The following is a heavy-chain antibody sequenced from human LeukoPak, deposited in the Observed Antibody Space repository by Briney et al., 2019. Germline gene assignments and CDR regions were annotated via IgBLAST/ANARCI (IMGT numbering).Heavy chain of an antibody. Sequence: PSETLSLTWTVSGYSISSGYYGGWIRQPPGKGLEGVGSIHHSGSAFYNPSLDSRVTISVGTSKNQFCLNLGSVTAAHTAVYYCASMRYTSGYNFDYWGQGTLVTVSS. V-gene: IGHV4-38-2*02. D-gene: IGHD2-2*02. CDR1: GYSISSGYY. CDR2: IHHSGSA. J-gene: IGHJ4*02. CDR3: ASMRYTSGYNFDY.